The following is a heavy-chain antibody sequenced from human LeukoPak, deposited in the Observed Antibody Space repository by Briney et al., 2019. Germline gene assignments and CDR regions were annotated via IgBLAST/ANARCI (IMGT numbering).Heavy chain of an antibody. J-gene: IGHJ6*02. CDR1: GFTFDDYG. CDR3: ARGCSSTSCRYYYYYYGMDV. CDR2: INWDGGST. Sequence: PGGSLRLSCAASGFTFDDYGMSWVRQAPGKGLEWVSGINWDGGSTGYADSVKGRFTISRDNAKNSLYLQMNSLRAEDTALYYCARGCSSTSCRYYYYYYGMDVWGQGTTVTVSS. V-gene: IGHV3-20*04. D-gene: IGHD2-2*01.